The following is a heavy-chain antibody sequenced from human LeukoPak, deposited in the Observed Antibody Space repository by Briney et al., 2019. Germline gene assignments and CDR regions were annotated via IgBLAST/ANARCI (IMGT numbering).Heavy chain of an antibody. Sequence: PGGSLRLSCAASGFTFSSYAMSWVRQAPGKGLEWVSAISGSGGSACYADSVKGRFTISRDNAKNSLYLQMNSLRAEDTALYYCAKEYVWGSIGDWGQGTLVTVSS. CDR1: GFTFSSYA. CDR3: AKEYVWGSIGD. CDR2: ISGSGGSA. V-gene: IGHV3-23*01. D-gene: IGHD3-16*01. J-gene: IGHJ4*02.